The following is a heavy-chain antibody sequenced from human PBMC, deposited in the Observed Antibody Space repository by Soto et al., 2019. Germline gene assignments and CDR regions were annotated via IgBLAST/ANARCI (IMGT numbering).Heavy chain of an antibody. Sequence: SETLSLTCAVYGGSFSGYYWSWIRQPPGKGLEWIGEINHSGSTNYNPSLKSRVTISVDTSKNQFSLKLSSVTAADTAVYYCARDRGYYYYYMDVWGKGTTVTVSS. J-gene: IGHJ6*03. CDR1: GGSFSGYY. CDR3: ARDRGYYYYYMDV. D-gene: IGHD3-16*02. CDR2: INHSGST. V-gene: IGHV4-34*01.